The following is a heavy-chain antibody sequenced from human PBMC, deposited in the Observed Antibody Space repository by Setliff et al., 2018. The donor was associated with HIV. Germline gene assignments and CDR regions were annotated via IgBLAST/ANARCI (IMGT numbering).Heavy chain of an antibody. D-gene: IGHD1-7*01. J-gene: IGHJ4*02. CDR2: INSDESSR. CDR3: AKAVRLELTLSSFDF. CDR1: GFTFSSYW. Sequence: PGGSLRLSCAASGFTFSSYWMHWVRQAPGKGLVWVSRINSDESSRTYSDSVKGRFTISRDNAKNSLYLQMTSLRADDTAVYYCAKAVRLELTLSSFDFWGQGTLVTVSS. V-gene: IGHV3-74*01.